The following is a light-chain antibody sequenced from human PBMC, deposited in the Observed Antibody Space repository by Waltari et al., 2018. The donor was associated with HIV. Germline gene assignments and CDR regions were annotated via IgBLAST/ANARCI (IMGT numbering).Light chain of an antibody. CDR1: QSINVW. Sequence: DIQMTQSPSTLSASLRARVTITCRASQSINVWLAWYQQKPGKAPKLLMYGVSNLETGVPSRFSGSGSGTEFTLTIGSLQPDDFATYYCQQYDSYPFTFGPGTKVDIK. J-gene: IGKJ3*01. CDR2: GVS. V-gene: IGKV1-5*03. CDR3: QQYDSYPFT.